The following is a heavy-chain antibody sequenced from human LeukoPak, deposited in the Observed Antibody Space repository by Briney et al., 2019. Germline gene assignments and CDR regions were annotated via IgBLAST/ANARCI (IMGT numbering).Heavy chain of an antibody. Sequence: ASVKVSCKASGYTFTSYYMHWVRQPPGQGLEWMGIINPSGGSTSYAQKFQGRVTMTRDTSTSTVYMELSSLRSEDTAVYYCAREGSPDYYGSGESDYWGQGTLVTVSS. J-gene: IGHJ4*02. D-gene: IGHD3-10*01. CDR3: AREGSPDYYGSGESDY. CDR1: GYTFTSYY. V-gene: IGHV1-46*03. CDR2: INPSGGST.